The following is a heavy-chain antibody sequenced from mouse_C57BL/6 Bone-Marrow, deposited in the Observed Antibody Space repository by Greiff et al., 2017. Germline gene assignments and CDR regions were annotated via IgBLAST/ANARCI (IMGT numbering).Heavy chain of an antibody. V-gene: IGHV1-82*01. Sequence: VQLQQSGPELVKPGASVKISCKASGYAFSSSWMNWVKQRPGKGLEWIGRIYPGDGGTNYNGKFKGKATLTADKSSSTAYMHLSSLTSEDSAVYCCAREGRYGGWFAYWGQGTLVTVSA. CDR1: GYAFSSSW. CDR3: AREGRYGGWFAY. CDR2: IYPGDGGT. D-gene: IGHD1-1*02. J-gene: IGHJ3*01.